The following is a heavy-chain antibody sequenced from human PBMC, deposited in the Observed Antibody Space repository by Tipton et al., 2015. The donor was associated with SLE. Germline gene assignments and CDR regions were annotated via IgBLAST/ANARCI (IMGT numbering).Heavy chain of an antibody. CDR3: ARGTGQQLADFDY. CDR2: INHSGST. CDR1: GGSFSGYY. V-gene: IGHV4-34*01. D-gene: IGHD6-13*01. Sequence: TLSLTCTVYGGSFSGYYWSWIRQPPGKGLEWIGEINHSGSTNYNPSLKSRVTISVDTSKNQFSLQLNSVTPEDTAVYYCARGTGQQLADFDYWGQGTLVTVSS. J-gene: IGHJ4*02.